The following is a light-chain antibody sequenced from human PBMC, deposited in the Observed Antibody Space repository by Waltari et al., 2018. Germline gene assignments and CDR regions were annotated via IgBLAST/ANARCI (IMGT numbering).Light chain of an antibody. Sequence: EIVMTQSPATLSVSPGERATLSCRASQSVSSNLAWYQQKPGQAPRLLIYGASTRATGIPARFSGSGSGTEFTLTITSLQSEDFAVYFCQHYYNWPSFGQGTKVEIK. CDR2: GAS. CDR3: QHYYNWPS. CDR1: QSVSSN. V-gene: IGKV3-15*01. J-gene: IGKJ1*01.